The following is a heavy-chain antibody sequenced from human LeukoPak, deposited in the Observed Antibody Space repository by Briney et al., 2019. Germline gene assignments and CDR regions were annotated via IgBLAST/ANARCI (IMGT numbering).Heavy chain of an antibody. D-gene: IGHD3-16*02. CDR1: GLAFSAYK. Sequence: GGSLRLSCAASGLAFSAYKMHWVRQAPRKGLVWVSRISTDGYTTDYADFVQGRFTASRDNTKNTWSLEMNSLRAEDTAVYYCASNPGGDYVWGSYRYNWFDPWGQGTLVTVSS. CDR3: ASNPGGDYVWGSYRYNWFDP. J-gene: IGHJ5*02. V-gene: IGHV3-74*01. CDR2: ISTDGYTT.